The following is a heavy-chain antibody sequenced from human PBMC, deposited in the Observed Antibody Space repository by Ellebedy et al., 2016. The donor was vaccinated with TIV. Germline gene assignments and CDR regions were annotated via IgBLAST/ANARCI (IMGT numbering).Heavy chain of an antibody. CDR3: ARGRVQRYYYYYMDV. V-gene: IGHV4-34*01. CDR2: INHSGST. Sequence: SETLSLTXAVYDGSFSDYYWSWIRQPPGKGLEWIGEINHSGSTNYNPSLKSRVTISVDTSKNQFSLKLSSVTAADTAVYYCARGRVQRYYYYYMDVWGKGTTVTVSS. J-gene: IGHJ6*03. CDR1: DGSFSDYY.